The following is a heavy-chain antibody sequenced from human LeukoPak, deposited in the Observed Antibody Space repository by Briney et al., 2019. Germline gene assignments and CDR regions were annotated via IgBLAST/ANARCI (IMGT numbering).Heavy chain of an antibody. D-gene: IGHD6-13*01. Sequence: GGSLRLSCAASGFIFSTNFMSWVRQAPGKGLEWVANINQDGSKKYYVDSVKGRFTISRDNAKNSLYLQMNSLRAEDTAVYYCARDLSGSSSWVRFDYWGQGTLVTVSS. CDR1: GFIFSTNF. V-gene: IGHV3-7*01. CDR2: INQDGSKK. J-gene: IGHJ4*02. CDR3: ARDLSGSSSWVRFDY.